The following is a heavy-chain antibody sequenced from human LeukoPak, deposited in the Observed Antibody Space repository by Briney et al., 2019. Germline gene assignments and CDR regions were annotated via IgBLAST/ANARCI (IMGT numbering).Heavy chain of an antibody. Sequence: GASVKVSCKASGGTFSSYAISWVRQAPGQGLEWMGGIIPIFGTANYAQKFQGRFTMTTDISTSTAYMELRSLRSDDTAFYYCARRTYSSSSSLFDYWGQGTLVTVSS. D-gene: IGHD6-6*01. CDR2: IIPIFGTA. CDR3: ARRTYSSSSSLFDY. V-gene: IGHV1-69*05. J-gene: IGHJ4*02. CDR1: GGTFSSYA.